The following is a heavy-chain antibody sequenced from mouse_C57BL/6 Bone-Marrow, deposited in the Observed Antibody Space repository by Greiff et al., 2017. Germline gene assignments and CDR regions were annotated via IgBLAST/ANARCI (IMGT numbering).Heavy chain of an antibody. D-gene: IGHD2-4*01. CDR1: GYTFTDYN. CDR3: ARGGDDYDGGYFDV. Sequence: VQLKESGPELVKPGASVKIPCKASGYTFTDYNMDWVQQSHGKSLEWIGDINPNNGGTIYNQKFKGKATLTVAKSSSTAYMELRSLTSEDTAVYYCARGGDDYDGGYFDVWGTGTTVTVSS. CDR2: INPNNGGT. J-gene: IGHJ1*03. V-gene: IGHV1-18*01.